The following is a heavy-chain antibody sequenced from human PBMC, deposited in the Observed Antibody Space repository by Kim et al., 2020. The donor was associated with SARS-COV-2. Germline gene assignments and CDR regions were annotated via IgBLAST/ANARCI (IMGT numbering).Heavy chain of an antibody. CDR1: GFTFTSCA. J-gene: IGHJ6*02. CDR2: VTGFGDRT. Sequence: GGSLRLSCAASGFTFTSCAMNWVRQAPGKGLEWVSSVTGFGDRTYYADSVKGRFTISRDNSENTVSLQMNSLRAEDTAVYFCAKDFDLVVEAALGGMDVWGQGTTVTVS. D-gene: IGHD2-15*01. CDR3: AKDFDLVVEAALGGMDV. V-gene: IGHV3-23*01.